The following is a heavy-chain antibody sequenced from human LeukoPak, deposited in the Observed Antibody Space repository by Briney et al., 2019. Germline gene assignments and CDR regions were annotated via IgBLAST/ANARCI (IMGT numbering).Heavy chain of an antibody. Sequence: GASVKVSCKASGYTFTGYYMHWVRQAPGQGLEWMGWINPNSGGTNYAQKFQGRVTMTRDTSISTVYMELSRLRSDDTAVYYCARERPRDGHYGEFDPWGQGTLVTVSS. D-gene: IGHD3-10*01. CDR1: GYTFTGYY. CDR2: INPNSGGT. J-gene: IGHJ5*02. V-gene: IGHV1-2*02. CDR3: ARERPRDGHYGEFDP.